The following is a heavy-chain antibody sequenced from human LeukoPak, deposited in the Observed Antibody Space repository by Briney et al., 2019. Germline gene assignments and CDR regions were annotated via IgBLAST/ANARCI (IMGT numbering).Heavy chain of an antibody. CDR2: ISSSAITT. Sequence: GGSLRLSCAASGFTFSNYYMSWIRQAPGKGLEWVSYISSSAITTYYADAVKGRFTISRDNTKKSLYLQMDSLRAEDTAIYYCAKDLYPGGIQPRWFDYWGQGTLVTVSS. V-gene: IGHV3-11*01. CDR3: AKDLYPGGIQPRWFDY. CDR1: GFTFSNYY. D-gene: IGHD5-18*01. J-gene: IGHJ4*02.